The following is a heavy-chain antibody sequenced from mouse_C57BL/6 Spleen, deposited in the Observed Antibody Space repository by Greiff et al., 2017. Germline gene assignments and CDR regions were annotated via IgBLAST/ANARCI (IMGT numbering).Heavy chain of an antibody. Sequence: EVQGVESGGGLVKPGGSLKLSCAASGFTFSDYGMHWVRQAPEKGLEWVAYISSGSSNIYYADTVKGRFTISRDNAKNTLFLQMTGLRAEDTAMYYCARKAHFDYWGQGTTLTVSS. J-gene: IGHJ2*01. CDR1: GFTFSDYG. D-gene: IGHD3-2*02. CDR2: ISSGSSNI. CDR3: ARKAHFDY. V-gene: IGHV5-17*01.